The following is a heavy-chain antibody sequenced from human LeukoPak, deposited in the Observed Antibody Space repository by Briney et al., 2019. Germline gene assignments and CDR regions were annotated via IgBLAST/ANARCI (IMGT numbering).Heavy chain of an antibody. D-gene: IGHD3-3*01. V-gene: IGHV3-30-3*01. CDR3: ARDIPSRTIFADY. CDR1: GFTFSSYA. J-gene: IGHJ4*02. CDR2: ISYDGSNK. Sequence: GGSLRLSCAASGFTFSSYAMHWVRQAPGKGLEWVAVISYDGSNKYYADSVKGRFTISRDNSKNTLYLQMNSLRAEDTAVYYCARDIPSRTIFADYWGQGTLVTVSS.